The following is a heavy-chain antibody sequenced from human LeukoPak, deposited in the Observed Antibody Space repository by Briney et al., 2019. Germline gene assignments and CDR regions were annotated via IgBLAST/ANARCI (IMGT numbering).Heavy chain of an antibody. D-gene: IGHD2-8*01. CDR2: INSDGSNT. V-gene: IGHV3-74*01. Sequence: PGGSLRLSCAASGFTFSSYWMHWVRQAPGKGLVWVSHINSDGSNTNYADSVKGRFTISRDNAKNTLYLQMNSLRAEDTALYYCGRGMVSPYYFDYWSQGTLVTVSS. J-gene: IGHJ4*02. CDR1: GFTFSSYW. CDR3: GRGMVSPYYFDY.